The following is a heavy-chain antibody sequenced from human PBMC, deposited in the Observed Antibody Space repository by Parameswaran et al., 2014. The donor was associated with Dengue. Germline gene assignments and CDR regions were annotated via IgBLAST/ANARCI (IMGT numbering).Heavy chain of an antibody. V-gene: IGHV1-69*10. J-gene: IGHJ6*02. Sequence: WVRQAPGQGLEWMGGIIPILGIANYAQKFQGRVTITADKSTSTAYMELSSLRSEDTAVYYCARAIEYKNYYYGMDVWGQGTTVTVSS. D-gene: IGHD6-6*01. CDR2: IIPILGIA. CDR3: ARAIEYKNYYYGMDV.